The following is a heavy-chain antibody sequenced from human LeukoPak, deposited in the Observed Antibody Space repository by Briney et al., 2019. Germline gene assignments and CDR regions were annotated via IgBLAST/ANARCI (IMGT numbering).Heavy chain of an antibody. CDR1: GDSISSGPYF. J-gene: IGHJ3*02. Sequence: SETLSLTCTVSGDSISSGPYFWGWIRQPPGKGLEWIGNIHYTGSTYYKSSLRSRVTMSVDTPKNQFSLMLSSVTAADTAMYYCARLDGGQLGHCSSTSCNGAFDIWGQGAMVTVSS. CDR2: IHYTGST. CDR3: ARLDGGQLGHCSSTSCNGAFDI. V-gene: IGHV4-39*07. D-gene: IGHD2-2*01.